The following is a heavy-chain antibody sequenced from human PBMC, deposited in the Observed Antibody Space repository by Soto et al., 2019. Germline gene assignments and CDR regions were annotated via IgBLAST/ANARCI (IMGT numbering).Heavy chain of an antibody. CDR2: IYHSGST. J-gene: IGHJ6*02. CDR1: GGSISSSNW. V-gene: IGHV4-4*02. D-gene: IGHD6-6*01. Sequence: SETLSLTCAVSGGSISSSNWWSWVRQPPGKGRGGFGEIYHSGSTNCNPSLKSRVTISVEKSKNQFSLKLSSVTAADTAVYYCARAAGIAARPFYYYGMEVWGQGNTVT. CDR3: ARAAGIAARPFYYYGMEV.